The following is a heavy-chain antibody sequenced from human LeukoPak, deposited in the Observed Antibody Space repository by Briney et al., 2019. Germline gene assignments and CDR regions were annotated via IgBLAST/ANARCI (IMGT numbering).Heavy chain of an antibody. CDR3: ARGFEITIAVAGSGDY. J-gene: IGHJ4*02. Sequence: GGSXXLSCAASGFTFSSXAMHWVRXAPGKGLEWVSSXSSSSSYIYYADSVKGRFTISRDNAKNSLYLQMNSLRAEDTAVYYCARGFEITIAVAGSGDYWGQGTLVTVSS. CDR2: XSSSSSYI. D-gene: IGHD6-19*01. CDR1: GFTFSSXA. V-gene: IGHV3-21*01.